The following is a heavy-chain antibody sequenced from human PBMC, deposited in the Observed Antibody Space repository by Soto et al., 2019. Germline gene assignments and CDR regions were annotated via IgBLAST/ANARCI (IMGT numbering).Heavy chain of an antibody. Sequence: EGSLRLSCAASGFTFSSYAMHWVRQAPGKGLEWVAVISYDGSNKYYADSVKGRFTISRDNSKNTLYLQMNSLRAEDTAVYYCAREIVLRFLEWLPPHGMDVWGQGTTVTVSS. CDR3: AREIVLRFLEWLPPHGMDV. CDR1: GFTFSSYA. CDR2: ISYDGSNK. D-gene: IGHD3-3*01. V-gene: IGHV3-30-3*01. J-gene: IGHJ6*02.